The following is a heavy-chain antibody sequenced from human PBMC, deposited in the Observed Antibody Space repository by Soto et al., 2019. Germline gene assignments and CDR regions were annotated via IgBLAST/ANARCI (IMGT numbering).Heavy chain of an antibody. Sequence: HTTLKATGHTLVKPAQPLTLTGESSGFSLSTYHMGVSGFRQPPGKALEWLALIYWDDDKRYSPSLNDRLAISKDTSRNQVVLTITNTAPGDSATYFCAHAGDYDLLTFDHWGPGTLVTVSS. J-gene: IGHJ4*02. CDR2: IYWDDDK. CDR1: GFSLSTYHMG. CDR3: AHAGDYDLLTFDH. V-gene: IGHV2-5*02. D-gene: IGHD4-17*01.